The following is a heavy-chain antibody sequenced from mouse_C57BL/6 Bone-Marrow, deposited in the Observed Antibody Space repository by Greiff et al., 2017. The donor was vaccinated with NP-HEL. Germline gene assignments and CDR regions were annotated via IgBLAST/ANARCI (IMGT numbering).Heavy chain of an antibody. Sequence: EVMLVESGGGLVQPGGSMKLSCVASGFTFSNYCMNWVRQSPEKGLEWVAQIRLKSDNYATHYAESVKGRFTISRDDSKSSVYLQMNNLRAEDTGIYYCTVDDPFAYWGQGTLVTVSA. CDR1: GFTFSNYC. CDR3: TVDDPFAY. J-gene: IGHJ3*01. CDR2: IRLKSDNYAT. V-gene: IGHV6-3*01.